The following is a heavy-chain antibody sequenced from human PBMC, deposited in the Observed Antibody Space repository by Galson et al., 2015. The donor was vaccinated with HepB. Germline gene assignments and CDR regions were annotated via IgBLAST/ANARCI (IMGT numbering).Heavy chain of an antibody. CDR3: AKDITGRFDY. J-gene: IGHJ4*02. D-gene: IGHD1-14*01. Sequence: SLRLSCAASGFTFSIYAMSWVRQAPGKGLEWVSAISGSGSSTYYADSVKGRFTVSRDISKNTLCLQMKSLRAEDTAVYYCAKDITGRFDYWGQGTLVTVSS. CDR1: GFTFSIYA. V-gene: IGHV3-23*01. CDR2: ISGSGSST.